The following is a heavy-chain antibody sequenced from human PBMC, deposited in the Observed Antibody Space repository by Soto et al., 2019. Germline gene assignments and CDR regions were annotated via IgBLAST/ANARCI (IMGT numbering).Heavy chain of an antibody. CDR3: ARGPGPVYGMDV. J-gene: IGHJ6*01. Sequence: ASVKVSCKASGGTFSSYAISWVRQAPGQGLEWMGGIIPIFGTANYAQKFQGRVTITADESTSTAYMELSSLRSEDTAVYYCARGPGPVYGMDVWGQGTTVTVSS. CDR2: IIPIFGTA. CDR1: GGTFSSYA. D-gene: IGHD3-10*01. V-gene: IGHV1-69*13.